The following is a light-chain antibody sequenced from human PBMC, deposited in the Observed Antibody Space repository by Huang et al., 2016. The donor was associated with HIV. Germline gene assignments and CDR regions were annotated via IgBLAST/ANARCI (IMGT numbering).Light chain of an antibody. CDR1: PSISSY. Sequence: DIQMTQSPSSLSASVGYRVTITCRASPSISSYLNWFQQKPWKAPTLLIHTTSSLQTGVPSRLRGSGSGTDFTLTISSLQPEDFATYYCQQSYSTPFTFGPGTKVDLK. CDR2: TTS. V-gene: IGKV1-39*01. J-gene: IGKJ3*01. CDR3: QQSYSTPFT.